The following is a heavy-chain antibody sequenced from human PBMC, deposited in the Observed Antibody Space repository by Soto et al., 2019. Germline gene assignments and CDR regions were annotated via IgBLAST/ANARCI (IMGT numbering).Heavy chain of an antibody. CDR2: IIPIFGTA. Sequence: ASVKVSCKASGGTFSSCAISWVRQAPGQGLEWMGGIIPIFGTANYAQKFQGRVTITADESTSTAYMGLSSLRSEDTAVYYCARDEPGPRRYYDSLGAFDIWGQGTMVTVSS. CDR1: GGTFSSCA. J-gene: IGHJ3*02. V-gene: IGHV1-69*13. CDR3: ARDEPGPRRYYDSLGAFDI. D-gene: IGHD3-22*01.